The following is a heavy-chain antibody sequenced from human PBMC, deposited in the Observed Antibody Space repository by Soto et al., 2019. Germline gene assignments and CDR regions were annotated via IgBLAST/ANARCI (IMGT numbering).Heavy chain of an antibody. D-gene: IGHD2-2*01. V-gene: IGHV1-46*01. CDR1: GYTFTTYY. J-gene: IGHJ4*02. CDR2: INPSGGST. Sequence: QVQLVQSGAEVRKPGASVKVSCKASGYTFTTYYMHWVRQAPGQGLEWMVIINPSGGSTSYAQKFQGRVTMTRDTSTSTVYMELSSLRPEDTALYYCARGVVAPPLGYWGQGTLVTVSS. CDR3: ARGVVAPPLGY.